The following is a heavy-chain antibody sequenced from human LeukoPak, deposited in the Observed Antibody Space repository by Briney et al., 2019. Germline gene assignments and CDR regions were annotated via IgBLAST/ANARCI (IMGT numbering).Heavy chain of an antibody. CDR1: GGSFSGYY. CDR3: ARGPAHYGDYANYYGTDV. D-gene: IGHD4-17*01. J-gene: IGHJ6*02. Sequence: PSETLSLTCAVYGGSFSGYYWSWIRQPPGKGLEWIGEINHSGSTNYNPSLKSRVTISVDTSKNQFSLKLSSVTAADTAVYYCARGPAHYGDYANYYGTDVWGQGTTVIVSS. CDR2: INHSGST. V-gene: IGHV4-34*01.